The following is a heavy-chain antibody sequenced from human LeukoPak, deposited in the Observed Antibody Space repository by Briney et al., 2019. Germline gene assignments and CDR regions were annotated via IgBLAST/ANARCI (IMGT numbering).Heavy chain of an antibody. CDR2: LYHTGST. Sequence: SETLSLTCTVSGVSISTSSYYWGWIRQPPGKGLEWIGRLYHTGSTYYNPSLKSRVNISVDTSKNQFSLKLNSVTAADMALHYCARQADFAVVEMATIMFDYWGQGTLVTVSS. CDR3: ARQADFAVVEMATIMFDY. D-gene: IGHD5-24*01. CDR1: GVSISTSSYY. J-gene: IGHJ4*02. V-gene: IGHV4-39*01.